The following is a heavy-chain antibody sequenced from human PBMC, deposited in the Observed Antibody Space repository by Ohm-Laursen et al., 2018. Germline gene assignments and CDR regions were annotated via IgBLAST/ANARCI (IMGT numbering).Heavy chain of an antibody. CDR3: AKRDVSNYHCFDS. J-gene: IGHJ4*02. V-gene: IGHV3-23*01. D-gene: IGHD4-11*01. Sequence: SLRLSCTASGFTFNTYAMHWVRQAPGEGLEWVSAISAGGGNTYYADSVKGRFTISRDNSKNTLYLQMNSLRAEDTAVYYCAKRDVSNYHCFDSWGQGTLVTVSS. CDR2: ISAGGGNT. CDR1: GFTFNTYA.